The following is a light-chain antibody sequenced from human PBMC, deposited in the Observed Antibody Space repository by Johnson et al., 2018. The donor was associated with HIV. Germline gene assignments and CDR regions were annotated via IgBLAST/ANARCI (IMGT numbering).Light chain of an antibody. V-gene: IGLV1-51*01. CDR3: GTWDSSLGAYV. CDR2: DNN. Sequence: QSVLTQPPSMSAAPGQQVTISCSGSSSNIGNNYVSWYQQFPGTAPKLLIYDNNKRPSGIPDRFSGSKSGTSATLGITGLQTGDEADYYCGTWDSSLGAYVFGTGTKVTVL. CDR1: SSNIGNNY. J-gene: IGLJ1*01.